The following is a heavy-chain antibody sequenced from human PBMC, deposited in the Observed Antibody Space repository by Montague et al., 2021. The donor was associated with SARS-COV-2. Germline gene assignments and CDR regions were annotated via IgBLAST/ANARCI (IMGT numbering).Heavy chain of an antibody. CDR3: ARMIVQHAGMYV. V-gene: IGHV4-59*01. CDR1: GGSISRYY. Sequence: SETLSLTCTVSGGSISRYYWNWIRQSPGKGLEWIGYIYYTGSTSYNPSLNSRVSISVGTSNNQFSLRLSSVTAADTAVYYCARMIVQHAGMYVWGQGTTVTVSS. CDR2: IYYTGST. D-gene: IGHD3-22*01. J-gene: IGHJ6*02.